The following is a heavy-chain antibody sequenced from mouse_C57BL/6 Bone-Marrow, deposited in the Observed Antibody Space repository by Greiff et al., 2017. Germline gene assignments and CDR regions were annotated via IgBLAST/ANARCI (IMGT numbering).Heavy chain of an antibody. Sequence: VQLQQSGAELVRPGASVKLSCTASGFNIQDVYMHWVKQRPEQGLEWIGWIDPENGDTEYASTFPGKATITADTSSNTASLELSSLTSEDTAVYYCTFFYYVYDWFAYWGQGTLVTVSA. CDR1: GFNIQDVY. CDR2: IDPENGDT. V-gene: IGHV14-4*01. D-gene: IGHD2-2*01. CDR3: TFFYYVYDWFAY. J-gene: IGHJ3*01.